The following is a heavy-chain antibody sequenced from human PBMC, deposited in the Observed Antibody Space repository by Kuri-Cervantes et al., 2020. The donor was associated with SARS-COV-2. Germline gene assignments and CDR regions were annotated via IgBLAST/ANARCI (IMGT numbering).Heavy chain of an antibody. Sequence: SETLSLTCTVSGGSITNYYWTWIRRPAGKGLEWIGRIYNSENTRYNPPLKGRVTMSMDTSKSQISLTLTSVTAADTAVYYCARGTKVATSEYYHYMDVWGKGTTVTVSS. D-gene: IGHD5-12*01. CDR1: GGSITNYY. CDR2: IYNSENT. J-gene: IGHJ6*03. CDR3: ARGTKVATSEYYHYMDV. V-gene: IGHV4-4*07.